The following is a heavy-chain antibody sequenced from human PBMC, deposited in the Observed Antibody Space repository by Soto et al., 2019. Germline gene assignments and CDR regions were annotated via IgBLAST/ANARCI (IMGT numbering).Heavy chain of an antibody. J-gene: IGHJ5*01. CDR3: ARGRDCLTGRCFPNWFDS. D-gene: IGHD3-16*01. CDR2: IYKSTTT. V-gene: IGHV4-30-4*01. CDR1: GDSISTVDYF. Sequence: SETLSLTCSVSGDSISTVDYFWAWLRQPPGQALEYIGYIYKSTTTYYNPSFESRVAISLDTSKSQFSLNVTSVTAADTAVYFCARGRDCLTGRCFPNWFDSWGQGTLVTVPS.